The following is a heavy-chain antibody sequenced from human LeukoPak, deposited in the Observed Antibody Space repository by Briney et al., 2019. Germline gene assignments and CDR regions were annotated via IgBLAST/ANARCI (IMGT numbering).Heavy chain of an antibody. Sequence: SETLSLTCIVSGGSISSRSYYWGWIRQPPGKGLEWIGTIYYSGSTSYNPSLKSRVTISVDTSKNQLSLRLNSVTATDTAVYYCARQAVDTWFDPWGQGTLVTVSS. D-gene: IGHD3-9*01. V-gene: IGHV4-39*01. CDR3: ARQAVDTWFDP. J-gene: IGHJ5*02. CDR1: GGSISSRSYY. CDR2: IYYSGST.